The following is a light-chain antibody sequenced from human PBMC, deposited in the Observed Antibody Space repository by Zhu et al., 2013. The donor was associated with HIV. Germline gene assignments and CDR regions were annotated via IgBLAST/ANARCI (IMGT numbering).Light chain of an antibody. CDR1: QTIHNQ. V-gene: IGKV1-5*03. Sequence: DIQMTQSPSTLSASVGDRVTITCRASQTIHNQLAWYQQKPGKVPNLLIYKASVLQSGVPSRFSGSGSGTEFTLTISSLQPDDLATYYCQQYGYMWTFGQGTKVE. CDR3: QQYGYMWT. J-gene: IGKJ1*01. CDR2: KAS.